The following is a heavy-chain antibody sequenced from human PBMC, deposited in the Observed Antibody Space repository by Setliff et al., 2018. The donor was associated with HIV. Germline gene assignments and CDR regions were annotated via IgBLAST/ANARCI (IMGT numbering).Heavy chain of an antibody. CDR1: GGTFSSYA. CDR2: IIPIFNTA. J-gene: IGHJ6*03. V-gene: IGHV1-69*13. Sequence: GASVKVSCKASGGTFSSYAISWVRQAPGQGLEWMGGIIPIFNTANYAQKFQGRVTITADESTSTAYMELSSLRSEDTAVYYCARDQISAYSYGGDVYYYYMDVWGKGTTVTVSS. D-gene: IGHD3-16*01. CDR3: ARDQISAYSYGGDVYYYYMDV.